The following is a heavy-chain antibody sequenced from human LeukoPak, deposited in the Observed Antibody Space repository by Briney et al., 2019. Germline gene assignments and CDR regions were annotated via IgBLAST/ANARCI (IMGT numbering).Heavy chain of an antibody. V-gene: IGHV3-30*18. CDR3: AKDLYYYDSSGYYYADYYYYGMDV. D-gene: IGHD3-22*01. J-gene: IGHJ6*02. Sequence: GGSLRLSCAASGFTVSSNYMSWVRQAPGKGLEWVAVISYDGSNKYYADSVKGRFTISRDNSKNTLYLQMNSLRAEDTAVYYCAKDLYYYDSSGYYYADYYYYGMDVWGQGTTVTVSS. CDR1: GFTVSSNY. CDR2: ISYDGSNK.